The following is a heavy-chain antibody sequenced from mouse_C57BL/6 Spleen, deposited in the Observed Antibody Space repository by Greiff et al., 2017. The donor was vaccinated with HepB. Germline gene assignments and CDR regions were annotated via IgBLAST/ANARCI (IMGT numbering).Heavy chain of an antibody. CDR3: ARSRNWDDYFDY. CDR2: IYPGSGNT. J-gene: IGHJ2*01. D-gene: IGHD4-1*01. CDR1: GYTFTDYY. Sequence: QVQLKQSGAELVRPGASVKLSCKASGYTFTDYYINWVKQRPGQGLEWIARIYPGSGNTYYNEKFKGKATLTAEKSSSTAYMQLSSLTSEDSAVYFCARSRNWDDYFDYWGQGTTLTVSS. V-gene: IGHV1-76*01.